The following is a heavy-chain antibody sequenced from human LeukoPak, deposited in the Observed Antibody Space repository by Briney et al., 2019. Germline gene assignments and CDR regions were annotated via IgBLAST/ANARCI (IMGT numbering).Heavy chain of an antibody. CDR3: AREGGDGYNGDAFDI. V-gene: IGHV3-48*03. CDR2: ISSSVSTI. J-gene: IGHJ3*02. CDR1: GFTFSSYE. Sequence: GGSLRLSCAASGFTFSSYEMNWVRQAPGKGLEWVSYISSSVSTIYYADSVKGRFTISRDNAKNSLYLQMKRLRAEEPAGYYCAREGGDGYNGDAFDILGQGKMVTVSS. D-gene: IGHD5-24*01.